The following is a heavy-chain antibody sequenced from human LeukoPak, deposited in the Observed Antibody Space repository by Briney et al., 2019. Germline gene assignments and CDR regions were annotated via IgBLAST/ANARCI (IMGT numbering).Heavy chain of an antibody. D-gene: IGHD5-12*01. J-gene: IGHJ5*02. CDR1: GVTFSSYP. Sequence: GGSLRLSCAASGVTFSSYPMICVRQAPGKGLEGGADISGSGGSTYYADSVKGRFTISRDNSKNTLYLQMNSLRAEDTAVYYCAKMSSGYDPNWFDPWGQGTLVTVSS. CDR2: ISGSGGST. V-gene: IGHV3-23*01. CDR3: AKMSSGYDPNWFDP.